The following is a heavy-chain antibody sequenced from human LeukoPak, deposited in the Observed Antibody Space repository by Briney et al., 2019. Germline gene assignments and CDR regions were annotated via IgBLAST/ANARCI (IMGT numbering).Heavy chain of an antibody. V-gene: IGHV3-23*01. CDR2: ITVSGDNT. J-gene: IGHJ5*02. CDR1: GFSFRTYA. D-gene: IGHD5-18*01. Sequence: GGSLRLSCAASGFSFRTYAMSWVRQAPGKGLEWVSAITVSGDNTYYADSVKGRFTISRDNSKGTLYLQMNSLRGDDTAVYYCAKDESWIHVWLDRWGQGTLVAVSS. CDR3: AKDESWIHVWLDR.